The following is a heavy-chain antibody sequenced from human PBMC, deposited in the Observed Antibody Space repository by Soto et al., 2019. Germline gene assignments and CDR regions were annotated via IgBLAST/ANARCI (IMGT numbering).Heavy chain of an antibody. J-gene: IGHJ3*02. CDR1: GFSLTASGVG. D-gene: IGHD6-13*01. V-gene: IGHV2-5*01. CDR2: IYWHDDR. Sequence: QITLKESGPTLVKPTQTLTLTCTFSGFSLTASGVGVGWIRQPPGKALEWLALIYWHDDRRYSPCLKSSLTLTKDTSKNQVVLTITNMDPVDTAKYYCAHPTEAGTIVFDIWGQGTMVTVSS. CDR3: AHPTEAGTIVFDI.